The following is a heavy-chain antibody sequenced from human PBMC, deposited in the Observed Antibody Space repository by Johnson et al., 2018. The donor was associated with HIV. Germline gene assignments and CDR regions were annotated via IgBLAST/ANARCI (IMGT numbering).Heavy chain of an antibody. J-gene: IGHJ3*02. Sequence: VQVVESGGGLVQPGGSLRLSCAASGFTFSSYDMHWVRQATGKGLEWVSAIGTAGDTYYPGSVKGRFTISRENAKNSLYLQMNSLRAEDTAVYYCARACRDGYTCDAFDIWGQGTMVTVSS. CDR1: GFTFSSYD. D-gene: IGHD5-24*01. V-gene: IGHV3-13*01. CDR3: ARACRDGYTCDAFDI. CDR2: IGTAGDT.